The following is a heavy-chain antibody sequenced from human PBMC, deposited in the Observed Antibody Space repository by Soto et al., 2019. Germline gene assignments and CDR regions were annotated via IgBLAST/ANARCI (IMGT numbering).Heavy chain of an antibody. CDR3: ARGQLDTYYYYLDV. CDR1: GYTFTGYY. CDR2: INPNSGGT. J-gene: IGHJ6*03. Sequence: GASVTVSCKASGYTFTGYYMHWVRQAPGQGLEWMGWINPNSGGTNYAQKFQGWVTMTGDTSISTAYMELSRLRSDDTAVYYCARGQLDTYYYYLDVWGKGTTVTVSS. V-gene: IGHV1-2*04. D-gene: IGHD1-1*01.